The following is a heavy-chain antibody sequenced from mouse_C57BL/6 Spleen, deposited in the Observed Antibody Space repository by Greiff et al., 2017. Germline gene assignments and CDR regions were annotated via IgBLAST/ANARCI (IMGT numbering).Heavy chain of an antibody. D-gene: IGHD1-1*01. V-gene: IGHV1-76*01. CDR2: IYPGSGNT. Sequence: VKLMESGAELVRPGASVKLSCKASGYTFTDYYINWVKQRPGQGLEWIARIYPGSGNTYYNEKFKGKATLTAEKSSSTAYMQLSSLTSEDSAVYFCARGDYYGSSPLDYWGQGTTRTVSS. CDR3: ARGDYYGSSPLDY. CDR1: GYTFTDYY. J-gene: IGHJ2*01.